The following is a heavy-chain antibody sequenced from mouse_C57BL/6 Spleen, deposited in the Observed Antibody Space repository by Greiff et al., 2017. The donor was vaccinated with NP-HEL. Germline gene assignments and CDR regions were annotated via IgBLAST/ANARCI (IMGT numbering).Heavy chain of an antibody. CDR3: TREYYGSSPYYYAMDY. CDR2: IDPETGGT. Sequence: QVQLQQSGAELVRPGASVTLSCKASGYTFTDYEMHWVKQTPVHGLEWIGAIDPETGGTAYNQKFKGKAILTADKSSSTAYMELRSLTSEDSAVYYCTREYYGSSPYYYAMDYWGQGTSVTVSS. D-gene: IGHD1-1*01. J-gene: IGHJ4*01. CDR1: GYTFTDYE. V-gene: IGHV1-15*01.